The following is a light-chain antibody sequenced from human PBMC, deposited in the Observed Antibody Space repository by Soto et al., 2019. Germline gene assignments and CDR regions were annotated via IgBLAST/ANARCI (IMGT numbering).Light chain of an antibody. Sequence: QSALTQPPSASGSPGQSVTISCTGTSSVVGGYDYVSWYQQYPGKAPRLMIYGVTKRPSGVPDRFSGSKSGNTASLTVSGLQAEDEADYYCCSYANTKSYVFGTGTKVTVL. CDR3: CSYANTKSYV. CDR2: GVT. J-gene: IGLJ1*01. V-gene: IGLV2-8*01. CDR1: SSVVGGYDY.